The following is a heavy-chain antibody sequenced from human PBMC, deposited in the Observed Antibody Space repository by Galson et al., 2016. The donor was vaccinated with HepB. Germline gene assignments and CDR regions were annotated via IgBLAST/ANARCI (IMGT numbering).Heavy chain of an antibody. CDR2: IWYDGSNK. CDR1: GFTFRSYG. Sequence: SLRLSCAASGFTFRSYGMHWVRQAPGKGLEWVASIWYDGSNKYYGDSVKGRSTIPRDNSKNTLFMQVNSLRAEDTAVYYCARGGPAGYDYYGMDVWGQGTTVTVSS. D-gene: IGHD3-16*01. V-gene: IGHV3-33*01. J-gene: IGHJ6*02. CDR3: ARGGPAGYDYYGMDV.